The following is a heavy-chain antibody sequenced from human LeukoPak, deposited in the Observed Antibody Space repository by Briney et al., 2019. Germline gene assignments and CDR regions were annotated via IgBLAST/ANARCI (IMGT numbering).Heavy chain of an antibody. D-gene: IGHD1-14*01. CDR3: AKDTTPPKAGFDP. CDR2: IRYDGSNK. V-gene: IGHV3-30*02. CDR1: GFTFSSYG. J-gene: IGHJ5*02. Sequence: RGSLRLSCAASGFTFSSYGMHWVRQAPGKGLEWVAFIRYDGSNKYCADSVKGRFTISRDNSKNTLYLQMNSLRAEDTAVYYCAKDTTPPKAGFDPWGQGTLVTVSS.